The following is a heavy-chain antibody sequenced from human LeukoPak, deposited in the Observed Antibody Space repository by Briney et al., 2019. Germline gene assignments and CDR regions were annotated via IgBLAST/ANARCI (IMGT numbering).Heavy chain of an antibody. CDR1: GGSISSYY. V-gene: IGHV4-59*08. CDR3: ARRGTYCSGGTCELDY. J-gene: IGHJ4*02. D-gene: IGHD2-15*01. CDR2: IHYSGST. Sequence: PSETLSLTCTVSGGSISSYYWSWIRQPPGKGLEWIGYIHYSGSTKYNPSLKSRITISVDTSKNQFSLNLRSVTAADTAVYYCARRGTYCSGGTCELDYWGQGTLVTVSS.